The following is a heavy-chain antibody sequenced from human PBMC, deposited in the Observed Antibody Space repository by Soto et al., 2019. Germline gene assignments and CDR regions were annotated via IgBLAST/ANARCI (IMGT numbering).Heavy chain of an antibody. Sequence: ASVKVSCKASGYTFTSHGISWVRQAPGQGLEWMGWISAYNGNTNYAQKLQGRVTMTTDTSTSTAYMELRSLRSDDTAVYYCARGQHYDFWSGYYYYYYGMDVWGQGTTVTVSS. CDR2: ISAYNGNT. CDR3: ARGQHYDFWSGYYYYYYGMDV. J-gene: IGHJ6*02. D-gene: IGHD3-3*01. V-gene: IGHV1-18*04. CDR1: GYTFTSHG.